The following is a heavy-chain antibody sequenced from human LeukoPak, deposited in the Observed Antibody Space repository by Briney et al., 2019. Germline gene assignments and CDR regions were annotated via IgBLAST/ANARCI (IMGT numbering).Heavy chain of an antibody. J-gene: IGHJ4*02. Sequence: GGSLRLSCAASGFTFSSYGMHWVRQAPGKGLEWVAVISYDGSNKYCADSVKGRFTISRDNSKNTLYLQMNSLRAEDTAVYYCANSGLEQVLSYWGQGTLVTVSS. CDR1: GFTFSSYG. V-gene: IGHV3-30*18. D-gene: IGHD1/OR15-1a*01. CDR2: ISYDGSNK. CDR3: ANSGLEQVLSY.